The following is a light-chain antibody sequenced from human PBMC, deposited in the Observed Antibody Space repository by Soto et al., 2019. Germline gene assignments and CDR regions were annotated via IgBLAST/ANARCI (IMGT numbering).Light chain of an antibody. CDR1: QSVSSNY. V-gene: IGKV3-20*01. Sequence: EIVLTQSPGTLSLSPGERATLSCRASQSVSSNYLAWYQQKPGQAPRLLIYGASSRATGIPDRFSGSGSGTDFTLTISRLDPEDFAVYYCQQYGSSPPYTFGQGTKLEI. CDR3: QQYGSSPPYT. J-gene: IGKJ2*01. CDR2: GAS.